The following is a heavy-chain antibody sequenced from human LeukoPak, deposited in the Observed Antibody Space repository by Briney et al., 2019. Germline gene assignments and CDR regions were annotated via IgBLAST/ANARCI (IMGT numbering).Heavy chain of an antibody. CDR2: INPNSGGT. CDR1: GYTFPGYY. CDR3: AREHSSSSGKVFDY. Sequence: ASVKVSCKASGYTFPGYYMHWVRQAPGQGLEWMGWINPNSGGTNYAQKFQGRVAMTRDTSISTAYMELSRLRSDDTAVYYCAREHSSSSGKVFDYWGQGTLVTVSS. V-gene: IGHV1-2*02. D-gene: IGHD6-6*01. J-gene: IGHJ4*02.